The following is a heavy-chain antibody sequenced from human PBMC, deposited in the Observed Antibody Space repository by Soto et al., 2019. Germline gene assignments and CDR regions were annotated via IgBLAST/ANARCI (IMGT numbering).Heavy chain of an antibody. CDR1: GGSISGYY. V-gene: IGHV4-59*01. Sequence: VQLQESGPGLVKPSETLSLTCTVSGGSISGYYWSWIRQPPGKGLEWIGYISYSGSTNFNPSLKSRVTISVDTSKNQFSLKLNTVTDADTAVYYCARGGQWLGVDYWGQGTLVTVSS. J-gene: IGHJ4*02. CDR3: ARGGQWLGVDY. CDR2: ISYSGST. D-gene: IGHD6-19*01.